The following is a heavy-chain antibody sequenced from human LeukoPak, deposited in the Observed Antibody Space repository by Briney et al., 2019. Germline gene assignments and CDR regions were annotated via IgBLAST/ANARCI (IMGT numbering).Heavy chain of an antibody. J-gene: IGHJ4*02. V-gene: IGHV4-59*01. CDR3: ATRGDTAMSLLY. CDR1: GGSISSYY. CDR2: IYYSGST. D-gene: IGHD5-18*01. Sequence: SETLSLTCTVSGGSISSYYWSWIRQPPGKGLEWIGYIYYSGSTNYNPSLKSRVNISVDTSKNQFSLKLSSVTAADTAVYYCATRGDTAMSLLYWGQGTLVTVSS.